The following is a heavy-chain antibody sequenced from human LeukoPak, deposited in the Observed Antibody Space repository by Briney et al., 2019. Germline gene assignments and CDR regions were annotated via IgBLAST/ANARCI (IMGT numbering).Heavy chain of an antibody. CDR3: ARGGDHPTFRFYYMDV. J-gene: IGHJ6*03. V-gene: IGHV3-21*01. Sequence: PGGSLRLSCVAPGFTFSSYNMNWVRQAPGKGLEWVASISTSSSYIYYTDSVKGRVTISRDNAKNSLYLQMNSLRAEDTAVYYCARGGDHPTFRFYYMDVWGKGTPVTVSS. CDR2: ISTSSSYI. CDR1: GFTFSSYN. D-gene: IGHD3-16*01.